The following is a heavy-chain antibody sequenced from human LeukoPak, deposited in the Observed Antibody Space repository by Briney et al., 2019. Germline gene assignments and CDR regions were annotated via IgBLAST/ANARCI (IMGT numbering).Heavy chain of an antibody. CDR2: ISYDGSNK. CDR1: GFTFSSYA. D-gene: IGHD5-12*01. J-gene: IGHJ4*02. V-gene: IGHV3-30-3*01. CDR3: ARTYSGYDYPDY. Sequence: PGGSLRPSCAASGFTFSSYAMHWVRQAPGKGLEWVAVISYDGSNKYYADSVKGRFTISRDNSKNTLYLQMNSLRAEDMAVYYCARTYSGYDYPDYWGQGTLVTVSS.